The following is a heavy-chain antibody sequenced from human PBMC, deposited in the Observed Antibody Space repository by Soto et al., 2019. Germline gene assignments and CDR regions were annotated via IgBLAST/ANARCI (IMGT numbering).Heavy chain of an antibody. CDR2: ITPRDGTT. D-gene: IGHD1-26*01. Sequence: ASVKVSCKASGYTFTTYFLHWLRQARGQGLEWMGIITPRDGTTRYEQKFQGRVTMTRNTSTSTAYMELSSLRSEDTAVYYCARGLPTNYMDVWGKGTTVTVSS. CDR3: ARGLPTNYMDV. J-gene: IGHJ6*03. V-gene: IGHV1-46*01. CDR1: GYTFTTYF.